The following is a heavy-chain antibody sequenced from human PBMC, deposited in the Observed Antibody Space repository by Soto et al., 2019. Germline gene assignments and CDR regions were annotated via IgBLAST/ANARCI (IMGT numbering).Heavy chain of an antibody. CDR3: ARGIAAAGSRFDP. D-gene: IGHD6-13*01. J-gene: IGHJ5*02. CDR2: ISSSSSYI. Sequence: EVQLVESGGGLVKPGGSLRLSCAASGFTFSSYSMNWVRQAPGKGLEWVSSISSSSSYIYYADSVKGRFTISRDNAKNSPYLQMNSLRAEDTAVYYCARGIAAAGSRFDPWGQGTLVTVSS. CDR1: GFTFSSYS. V-gene: IGHV3-21*01.